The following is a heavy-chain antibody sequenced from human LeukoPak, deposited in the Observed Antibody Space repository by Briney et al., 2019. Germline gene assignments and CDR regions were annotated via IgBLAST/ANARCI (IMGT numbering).Heavy chain of an antibody. Sequence: PGGSLRLSCAASGSTFSSYAMHWVRQAPGKGLEWVEVISYDGSNKYYADSVKGRFTISRDNSKNTLYLQMNSLRAEDTAVYYCARDQIWGSYRTLDYWGQGTLVTVSS. CDR2: ISYDGSNK. CDR1: GSTFSSYA. CDR3: ARDQIWGSYRTLDY. D-gene: IGHD3-16*02. J-gene: IGHJ4*02. V-gene: IGHV3-30-3*01.